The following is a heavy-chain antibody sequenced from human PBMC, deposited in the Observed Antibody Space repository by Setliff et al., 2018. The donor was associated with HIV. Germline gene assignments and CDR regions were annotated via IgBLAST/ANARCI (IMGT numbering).Heavy chain of an antibody. J-gene: IGHJ4*01. Sequence: ASVMVSCKTSGYTFSNYPIHWLRQAPGQRPEWMGWVNTGKGDTKYSQRFQDRLTITTDSSASSVYMELSSLSSDDTAIYYCARDRFTLTSSIFGFWGHGTLVTV. D-gene: IGHD3-3*01. CDR1: GYTFSNYP. CDR3: ARDRFTLTSSIFGF. CDR2: VNTGKGDT. V-gene: IGHV1-3*04.